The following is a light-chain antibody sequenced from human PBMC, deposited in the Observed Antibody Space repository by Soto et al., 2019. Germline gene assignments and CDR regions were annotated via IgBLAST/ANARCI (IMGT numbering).Light chain of an antibody. CDR2: EVS. J-gene: IGLJ3*02. CDR1: SSDVGGYNY. V-gene: IGLV2-14*01. CDR3: SSYTSSSTRV. Sequence: QSALTQPASVSGSPGQSITIFCTGTSSDVGGYNYVSWYQQHPGKAPKLMIYEVSNRPSGVSNRFSGSKSGNTASLTISGLQAEDEADYYCSSYTSSSTRVFGGGTQLTVL.